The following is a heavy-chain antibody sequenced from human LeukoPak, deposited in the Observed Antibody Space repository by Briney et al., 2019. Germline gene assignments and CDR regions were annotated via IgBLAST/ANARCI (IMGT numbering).Heavy chain of an antibody. Sequence: QSGGSLRLSCAASGFTVSNNYLHWVRQAPGKGLEWVSVIYSGGTTYYANSVKGRFTISRDNSKNTLYLQMNSLRAEDTAVYYCAKVLYYYDSSGSAFDYWGQGTLVTVSS. V-gene: IGHV3-66*02. D-gene: IGHD3-22*01. J-gene: IGHJ4*02. CDR1: GFTVSNNY. CDR3: AKVLYYYDSSGSAFDY. CDR2: IYSGGTT.